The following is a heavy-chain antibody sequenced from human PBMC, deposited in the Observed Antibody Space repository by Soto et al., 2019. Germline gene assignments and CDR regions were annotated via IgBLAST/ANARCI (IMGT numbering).Heavy chain of an antibody. Sequence: QVQLVQSGAEVKKPGASVKVSCKASGYPFTTYHLHWVRQAPGPGLEWMGRVSVTGTGTRSAQQCQGRLTMTRDRSTSTVYMELSSLRSEDTAVYYCARPEGYGSGSDYFDSWGQGTLDTVSS. D-gene: IGHD3-10*01. J-gene: IGHJ4*02. CDR2: VSVTGTGT. CDR1: GYPFTTYH. CDR3: ARPEGYGSGSDYFDS. V-gene: IGHV1-46*01.